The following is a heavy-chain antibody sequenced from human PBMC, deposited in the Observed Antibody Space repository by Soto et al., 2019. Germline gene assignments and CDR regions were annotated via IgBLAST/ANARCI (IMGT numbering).Heavy chain of an antibody. CDR1: GDSVSSYY. CDR3: ARGRSRDDFWSGIGGAPYYYYYMDV. Sequence: PSETLSLTCTVSGDSVSSYYWSWIRQPPGKGLEWIGYIYYSGSTNYNPSLKSRVTISVDTSKNQFSLKLSSVTAVDTAVYYCARGRSRDDFWSGIGGAPYYYYYMDVWGKGTTVTVSS. V-gene: IGHV4-59*02. D-gene: IGHD3-3*01. CDR2: IYYSGST. J-gene: IGHJ6*03.